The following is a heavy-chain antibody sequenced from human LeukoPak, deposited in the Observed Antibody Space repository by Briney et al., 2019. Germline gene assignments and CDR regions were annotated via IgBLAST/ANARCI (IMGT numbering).Heavy chain of an antibody. CDR2: IYSGGST. CDR1: GFTVSSNY. V-gene: IGHV3-66*02. CDR3: ARKYYDFWSGYYGGWFDP. Sequence: GGSLRLSCAASGFTVSSNYMSWVRQAPGKGLEWVSVIYSGGSTYYADSVKGRFTISRDNSKNTLYLQMNSLRAEDTAVYYCARKYYDFWSGYYGGWFDPWGQGTLVTVSS. D-gene: IGHD3-3*01. J-gene: IGHJ5*02.